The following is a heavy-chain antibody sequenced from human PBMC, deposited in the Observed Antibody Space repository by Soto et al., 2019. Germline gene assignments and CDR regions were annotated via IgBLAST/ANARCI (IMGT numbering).Heavy chain of an antibody. CDR3: AREDVGWDFDV. CDR2: INSDGSST. Sequence: EVQLVESGGGLVQPGGSLRLSCAASGFTFSRYWMHWVRQASGKGPVCVSRINSDGSSTAYADSVKGRFTISRDNAKNTLFLPMNSLRAEDTAVYYCAREDVGWDFDVWGRGTLVTVSS. D-gene: IGHD3-10*01. V-gene: IGHV3-74*01. J-gene: IGHJ2*01. CDR1: GFTFSRYW.